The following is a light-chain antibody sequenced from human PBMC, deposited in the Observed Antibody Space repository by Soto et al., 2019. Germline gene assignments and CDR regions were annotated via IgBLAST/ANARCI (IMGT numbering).Light chain of an antibody. J-gene: IGKJ4*01. CDR2: AAS. Sequence: IQLTQSPSSLSASVGDRVTITCRASQAISSYLAWYQQKPGKAPNLLIYAASTLQSGVPSRFSGSGSGTDFTLTISSLQPEDFATYVCQQLNSYPLTCGGGPKVEIQ. CDR3: QQLNSYPLT. CDR1: QAISSY. V-gene: IGKV1-9*01.